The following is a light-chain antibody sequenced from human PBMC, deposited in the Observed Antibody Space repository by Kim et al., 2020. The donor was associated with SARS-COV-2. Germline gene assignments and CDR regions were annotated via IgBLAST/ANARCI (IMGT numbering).Light chain of an antibody. CDR2: DAS. J-gene: IGKJ4*01. CDR1: QSISTY. Sequence: EIVLTQSPATLSLSPGERATLSCRASQSISTYLAWYQQKRGQAPRLLIYDASNRATGIPARFSGSGSGTDFTLTISSLEPEDFAVYYCQHRINLPLTFGGGTKVDIK. CDR3: QHRINLPLT. V-gene: IGKV3-11*01.